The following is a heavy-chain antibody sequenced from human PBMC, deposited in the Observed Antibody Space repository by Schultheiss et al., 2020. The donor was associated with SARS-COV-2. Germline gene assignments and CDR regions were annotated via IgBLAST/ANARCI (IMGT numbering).Heavy chain of an antibody. V-gene: IGHV4-31*03. CDR2: IYYSGRT. CDR1: GGSISSGGYY. D-gene: IGHD2-2*01. CDR3: ASTLGPYCSSTSCYDRGDV. J-gene: IGHJ6*04. Sequence: SETLSLTCTVSGGSISSGGYYWSWIRQHPGKGLEWIGYIYYSGRTFYNPSLKSRVTMSVDTSKNQFSLKLSSVTAADTAVYYCASTLGPYCSSTSCYDRGDVWGKGTTVTVSS.